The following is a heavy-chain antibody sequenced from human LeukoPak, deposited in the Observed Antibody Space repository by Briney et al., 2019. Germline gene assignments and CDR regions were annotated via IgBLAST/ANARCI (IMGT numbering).Heavy chain of an antibody. V-gene: IGHV3-7*01. CDR2: INLHWNEK. Sequence: GRSLRLFYAFSLHTFNSCYKSCAPHPSAKGWECVTNINLHWNEKYCVDSVKGRFTISRDNAKNSVYLQMNSLRAEDTAVYYCARVYRSSSGYCFDFWGQGTLVTVSS. D-gene: IGHD6-6*01. CDR1: LHTFNSCY. J-gene: IGHJ4*02. CDR3: ARVYRSSSGYCFDF.